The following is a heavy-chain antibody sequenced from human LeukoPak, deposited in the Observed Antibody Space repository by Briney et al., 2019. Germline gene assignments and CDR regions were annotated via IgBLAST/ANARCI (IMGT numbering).Heavy chain of an antibody. V-gene: IGHV4-39*01. CDR1: GGSITSFGYY. CDR3: ARLTYSGSYPNYFDY. J-gene: IGHJ4*02. CDR2: IYYRGST. D-gene: IGHD1-26*01. Sequence: SETLSLTSTVSGGSITSFGYYWGWIRQPPGKGLEWIATIYYRGSTYYNSSLKSRVTISVDTSKNQFSLKLTSVTAADTAVYYCARLTYSGSYPNYFDYWGQGTLVTVSS.